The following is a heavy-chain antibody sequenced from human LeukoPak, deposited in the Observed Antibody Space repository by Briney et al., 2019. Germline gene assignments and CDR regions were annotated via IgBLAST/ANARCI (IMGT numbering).Heavy chain of an antibody. CDR1: GFTFSSYA. V-gene: IGHV3-23*01. CDR2: ISGSGGST. Sequence: GGSLRLSCAASGFTFSSYAMNWVRQAPGKGLEWVSGISGSGGSTYYADSVKGRFTISRDNSKNTLYLQMNSLRAEDTAVYYCARLQGRGDNYLDFWGQGALVTVSS. CDR3: ARLQGRGDNYLDF. D-gene: IGHD7-27*01. J-gene: IGHJ4*02.